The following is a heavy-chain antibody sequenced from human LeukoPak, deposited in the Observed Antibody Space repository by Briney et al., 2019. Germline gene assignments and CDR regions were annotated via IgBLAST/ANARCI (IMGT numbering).Heavy chain of an antibody. V-gene: IGHV1-69*05. J-gene: IGHJ5*02. CDR3: ARWGHTTIFGVVTHNWFDP. Sequence: SVKVSCKASGGTFSSYAISWVRQAPGQGLEWMGGIIPIFGTANYAQKFQGRVTITTDESTSTAYMELSSLRSEDTAVYYCARWGHTTIFGVVTHNWFDPWGQGTLVTVSS. CDR1: GGTFSSYA. D-gene: IGHD3-3*01. CDR2: IIPIFGTA.